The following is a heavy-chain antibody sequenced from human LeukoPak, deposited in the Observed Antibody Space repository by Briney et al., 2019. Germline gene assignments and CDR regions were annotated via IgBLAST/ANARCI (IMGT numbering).Heavy chain of an antibody. D-gene: IGHD3-3*01. V-gene: IGHV7-4-1*02. CDR3: ARDSPDYDFWSGYYMGDY. CDR2: INTNTGNP. J-gene: IGHJ4*02. CDR1: GYTFTSYA. Sequence: ASVKVSCKASGYTFTSYAMNWVRQAPGQGLEWMGWINTNTGNPTYAQGFTGRFVFCLDTSVSTAYLQISSLKAEDTAVYYCARDSPDYDFWSGYYMGDYWGQGTLVTVSS.